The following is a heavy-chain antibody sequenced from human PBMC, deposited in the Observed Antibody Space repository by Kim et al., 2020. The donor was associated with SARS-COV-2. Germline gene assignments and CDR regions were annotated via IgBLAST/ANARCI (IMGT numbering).Heavy chain of an antibody. CDR2: GSK. Sequence: GSKYHADPVKGRLTIYRENSKNTLYLQMNSLRAEDTAVYYCAKVAMATGAWGQGTLVTVS. V-gene: IGHV3-23*01. CDR3: AKVAMATGA. D-gene: IGHD5-12*01. J-gene: IGHJ5*02.